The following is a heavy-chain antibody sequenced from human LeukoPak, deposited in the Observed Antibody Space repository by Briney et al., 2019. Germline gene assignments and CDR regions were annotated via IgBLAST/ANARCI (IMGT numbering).Heavy chain of an antibody. CDR2: IYGAGST. CDR1: GFTVSSNY. D-gene: IGHD4-17*01. J-gene: IGHJ4*02. V-gene: IGHV3-66*01. CDR3: ARGLRYDYFDN. Sequence: GGSLRLSCAASGFTVSSNYMSWVRQAPGKGLEWVSVIYGAGSTYYADFVKGRFTISRDNAKNTVYLQMNSLRAEDTAVYYCARGLRYDYFDNWGQGTLVTVSS.